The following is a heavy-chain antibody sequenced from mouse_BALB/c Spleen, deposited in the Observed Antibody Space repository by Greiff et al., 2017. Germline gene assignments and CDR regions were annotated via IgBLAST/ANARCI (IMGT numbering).Heavy chain of an antibody. Sequence: QVQLQQSGAELVRPGTSVKVSCKASGYAFTNYLIEWVKQRPGQGLEWIGVINPGSGGTNYNEKFKGKATLTADKSSSTAYMQLSSLTSDDSAVYFCARGYDYEAWFAYWGQGTLVTVSA. CDR2: INPGSGGT. D-gene: IGHD2-4*01. CDR1: GYAFTNYL. CDR3: ARGYDYEAWFAY. V-gene: IGHV1-54*01. J-gene: IGHJ3*01.